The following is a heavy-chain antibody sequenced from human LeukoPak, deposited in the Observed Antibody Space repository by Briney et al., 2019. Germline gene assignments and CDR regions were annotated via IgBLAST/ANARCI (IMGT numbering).Heavy chain of an antibody. J-gene: IGHJ4*02. Sequence: SQTLSLTCTVSGGSISSGGYYWSWIRQHPEKGLEWIGYIYNSETTYYNPSLKSRVTISVDTSKNQFSLKLSSVTAADTAVYYCARMNSGSSLDYWGQGTLVSVSS. V-gene: IGHV4-31*03. CDR3: ARMNSGSSLDY. D-gene: IGHD3-10*01. CDR2: IYNSETT. CDR1: GGSISSGGYY.